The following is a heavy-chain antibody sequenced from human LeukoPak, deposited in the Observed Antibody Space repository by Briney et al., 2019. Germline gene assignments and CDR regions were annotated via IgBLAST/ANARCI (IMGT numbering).Heavy chain of an antibody. Sequence: ASVKVSCKASGYTFTSYYMHWVRQAPGQGPEWMGIINPSGGSTSYAQKFQGRVTMTRDTSTSTVYMELSSLRSEDTAVYYCARDGSITIFGVVNNFDYWGQGTLVTVSS. J-gene: IGHJ4*02. D-gene: IGHD3-3*01. CDR1: GYTFTSYY. CDR2: INPSGGST. CDR3: ARDGSITIFGVVNNFDY. V-gene: IGHV1-46*01.